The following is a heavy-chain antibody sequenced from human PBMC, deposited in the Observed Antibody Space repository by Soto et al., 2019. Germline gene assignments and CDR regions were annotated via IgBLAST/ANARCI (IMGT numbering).Heavy chain of an antibody. Sequence: QVQLVQSGAEVKKPGASVKVSCKASGYTFTSYAMHWVRQAPGQRLEWMGWINAGNGNTKYSQKFQGRVTITRDTSASTAYMELSSLRSEDTAVYYCATAENDFWSGYSFDYWGQGTLVTVSS. V-gene: IGHV1-3*01. J-gene: IGHJ4*02. CDR3: ATAENDFWSGYSFDY. CDR1: GYTFTSYA. CDR2: INAGNGNT. D-gene: IGHD3-3*01.